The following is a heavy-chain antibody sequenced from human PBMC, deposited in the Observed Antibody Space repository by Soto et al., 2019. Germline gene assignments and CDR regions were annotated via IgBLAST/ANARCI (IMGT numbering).Heavy chain of an antibody. J-gene: IGHJ4*02. Sequence: PGESLKISCTGSGYSFTSYWIGWVRQMPGKGLEWMGIIYPGDSDTRYSPSFQGQVTISADKSISTAYLQWSSLKASDTAMYYCFAQRGCSGGSCYPGLGWGQGTLVTVSS. CDR2: IYPGDSDT. V-gene: IGHV5-51*01. D-gene: IGHD2-15*01. CDR1: GYSFTSYW. CDR3: FAQRGCSGGSCYPGLG.